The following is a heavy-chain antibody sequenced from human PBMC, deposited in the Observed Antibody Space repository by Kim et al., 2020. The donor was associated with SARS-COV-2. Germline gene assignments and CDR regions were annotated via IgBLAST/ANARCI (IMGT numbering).Heavy chain of an antibody. CDR1: GFTFSSYE. Sequence: GGSLRLSCAASGFTFSSYEMNWVRQAPGKGLEWVSYISSSGSTIYYADSVKGRFTISRDNAKNSLYLQMNSLRAEDTAVYYCATSHGGWELPSFDYWGQGTLVTVSS. CDR2: ISSSGSTI. V-gene: IGHV3-48*03. D-gene: IGHD1-26*01. CDR3: ATSHGGWELPSFDY. J-gene: IGHJ4*02.